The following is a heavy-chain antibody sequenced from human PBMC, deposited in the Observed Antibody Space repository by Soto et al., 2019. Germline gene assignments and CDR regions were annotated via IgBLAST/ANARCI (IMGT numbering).Heavy chain of an antibody. CDR3: AGGGVRGVITRTRDYYGMDV. CDR1: GHSFTTYW. Sequence: PGESLKISCKGSGHSFTTYWIGWVRQMPGKGLEWMGIIYPGDSDTRYSPSFQGQVTISADKSISTAYLQWSSLKASDTAMYYCAGGGVRGVITRTRDYYGMDVWGQGTTVTVSS. J-gene: IGHJ6*02. V-gene: IGHV5-51*01. D-gene: IGHD3-10*01. CDR2: IYPGDSDT.